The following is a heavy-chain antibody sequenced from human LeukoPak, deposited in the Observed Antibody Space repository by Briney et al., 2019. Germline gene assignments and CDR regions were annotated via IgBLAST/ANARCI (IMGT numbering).Heavy chain of an antibody. Sequence: PSETLSLTCTVSGGSISSSGSYWAWIRQPPGTGLEWIANVYYNGDTYCNSSLYSRVTISADTSKNQFSLNLRSVTAADTAVYYCARLLSPGWFDPWGQGTLVTVSS. CDR3: ARLLSPGWFDP. D-gene: IGHD2/OR15-2a*01. CDR1: GGSISSSGSY. J-gene: IGHJ5*02. CDR2: VYYNGDT. V-gene: IGHV4-39*01.